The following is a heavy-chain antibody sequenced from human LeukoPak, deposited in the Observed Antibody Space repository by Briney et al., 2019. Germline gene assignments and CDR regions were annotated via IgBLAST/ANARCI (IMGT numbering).Heavy chain of an antibody. V-gene: IGHV3-30-3*01. CDR2: ISYDGSNK. CDR3: ARLYYDILTGSDGYGMDV. D-gene: IGHD3-9*01. CDR1: GFTFSSYA. Sequence: PGGSLRLSCAASGFTFSSYAMHWVRQAPGKGLEWLAVISYDGSNKYYADSVKGRFTISRDNSKNTLYLQMNSLRAEDTAVYYCARLYYDILTGSDGYGMDVWGQGTTVTVSS. J-gene: IGHJ6*02.